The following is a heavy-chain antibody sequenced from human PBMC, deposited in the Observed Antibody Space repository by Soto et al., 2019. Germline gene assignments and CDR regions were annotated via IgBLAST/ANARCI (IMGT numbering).Heavy chain of an antibody. Sequence: GGSLRLSCAASGFTFSSYGVHWVRQAPGKGLEWVAVISYDGSNKYYADSVKGRFTISRDNSKNTLYLQMNSLRAEDTAVYYCAKDLYDILTSLDYWGQGTLVTVSS. CDR1: GFTFSSYG. V-gene: IGHV3-30*18. D-gene: IGHD3-9*01. CDR2: ISYDGSNK. CDR3: AKDLYDILTSLDY. J-gene: IGHJ4*02.